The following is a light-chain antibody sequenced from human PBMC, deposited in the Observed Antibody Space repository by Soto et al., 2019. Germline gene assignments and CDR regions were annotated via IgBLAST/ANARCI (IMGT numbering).Light chain of an antibody. J-gene: IGKJ2*01. CDR2: KAS. V-gene: IGKV1-5*03. Sequence: DIQMTQSPSTLSASVGDGVTITCRASQNIYNWLAWFQQKPGKAPNLLIYKASILESGVPSRFSGSGSGTEFPLTISSLQPTDFATYYFQHYNSYPYTFGQGTKLEIK. CDR3: QHYNSYPYT. CDR1: QNIYNW.